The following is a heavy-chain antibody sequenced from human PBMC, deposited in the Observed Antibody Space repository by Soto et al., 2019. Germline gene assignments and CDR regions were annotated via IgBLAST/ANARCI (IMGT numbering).Heavy chain of an antibody. V-gene: IGHV4-61*01. CDR2: VYYSGTT. Sequence: SETLSLTCSVSGGSVSDKTYYWSWIRQPPGKRLEWIGCVYYSGTTNYNPALKSRVTIAVDLPKNRLSLRLSSVTTADTALYYCARTTAVPNTLRSRYFFNYWGQGTQVTVAS. J-gene: IGHJ4*02. D-gene: IGHD4-17*01. CDR1: GGSVSDKTYY. CDR3: ARTTAVPNTLRSRYFFNY.